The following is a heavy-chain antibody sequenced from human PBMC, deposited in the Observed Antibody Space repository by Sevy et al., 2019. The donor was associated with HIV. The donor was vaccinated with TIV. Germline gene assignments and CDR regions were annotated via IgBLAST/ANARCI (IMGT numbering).Heavy chain of an antibody. V-gene: IGHV3-48*03. CDR2: ISSSGSTI. CDR3: AIPRYGSGSYYIGGLDY. CDR1: GFTFSSYE. D-gene: IGHD3-10*01. Sequence: GGSLRLSYAASGFTFSSYEMIWVRQAPGKGLEWVSYISSSGSTIYYADSVKGRFTISRDNAKNSLYLQMNSLRAEDTAVYYCAIPRYGSGSYYIGGLDYWGQGTLVTVSS. J-gene: IGHJ4*02.